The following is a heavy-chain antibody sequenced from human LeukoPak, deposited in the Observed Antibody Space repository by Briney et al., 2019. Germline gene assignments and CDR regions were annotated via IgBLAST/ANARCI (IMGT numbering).Heavy chain of an antibody. CDR2: IYFSGST. CDR3: ARHKSSGSYPLDY. D-gene: IGHD3-22*01. Sequence: SETLSLTCTVSGGSISTYYWSWIRQPPGKGLEWIGHIYFSGSTNYNPSLESRVTISVDTSKNQFSLTLSSVTAADTAVYYCARHKSSGSYPLDYWGQGILVTVSS. J-gene: IGHJ4*02. V-gene: IGHV4-59*08. CDR1: GGSISTYY.